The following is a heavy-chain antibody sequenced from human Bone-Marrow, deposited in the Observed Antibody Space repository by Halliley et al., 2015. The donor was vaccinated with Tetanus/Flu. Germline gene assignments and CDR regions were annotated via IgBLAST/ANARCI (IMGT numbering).Heavy chain of an antibody. CDR1: GGSISSSFYY. CDR3: VRDSNGGTEYGMDV. Sequence: TLSLTCNVSGGSISSSFYYWGWIRQPPGKGLEWIGSIHYSGSTYYNPALKSRVTISEDTSKNQFSLKLSSVTAADTAVYYCVRDSNGGTEYGMDVWGLGTTVSVSS. CDR2: IHYSGST. D-gene: IGHD7-27*01. V-gene: IGHV4-39*02. J-gene: IGHJ6*02.